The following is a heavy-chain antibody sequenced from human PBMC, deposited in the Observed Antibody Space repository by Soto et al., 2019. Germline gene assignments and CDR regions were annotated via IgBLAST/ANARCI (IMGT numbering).Heavy chain of an antibody. CDR3: AHLYLNYYYYMDV. D-gene: IGHD2-2*02. CDR1: GFSLRTSGVG. V-gene: IGHV2-5*02. CDR2: IYWDDDR. Sequence: QITLKESGPTLVKPTQTLTVTCTFSGFSLRTSGVGVGWIRQPPGKALEWLAFIYWDDDRRYSPSLKSRLTITQDHSKNQGVLTLNNLDPLDTGTYYCAHLYLNYYYYMDVWGKGTTVTVSS. J-gene: IGHJ6*03.